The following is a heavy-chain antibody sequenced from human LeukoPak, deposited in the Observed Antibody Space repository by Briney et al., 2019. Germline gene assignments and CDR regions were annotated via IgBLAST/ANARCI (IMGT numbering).Heavy chain of an antibody. J-gene: IGHJ4*02. CDR3: ARAPIYGPGSSTVDY. CDR1: GYTFTGYY. D-gene: IGHD3-10*01. V-gene: IGHV1-2*06. Sequence: GASVKVSCKASGYTFTGYYMHWVRQAPGQGLEWMGRINPNSGGTNYAQKFQGRVTITRDTSISTAYMELSRLRSDDTAVYYCARAPIYGPGSSTVDYWGQGTLVIVSS. CDR2: INPNSGGT.